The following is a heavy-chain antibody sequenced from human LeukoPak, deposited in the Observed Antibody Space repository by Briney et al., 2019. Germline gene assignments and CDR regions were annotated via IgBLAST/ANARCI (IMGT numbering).Heavy chain of an antibody. Sequence: ASAKVSCKASGYTFTGYHIHWVRQAPGQGLEWMGWINPKSGGTNYAQKFEGWVTMTRDTSMSTVYMELSRLKSDDTAVYYCARDSGWEVVLYASEIWGQGTMVTVSS. CDR3: ARDSGWEVVLYASEI. CDR1: GYTFTGYH. CDR2: INPKSGGT. J-gene: IGHJ3*02. D-gene: IGHD1-26*01. V-gene: IGHV1-2*04.